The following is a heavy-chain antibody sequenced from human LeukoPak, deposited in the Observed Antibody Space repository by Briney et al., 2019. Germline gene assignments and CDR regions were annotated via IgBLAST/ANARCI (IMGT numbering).Heavy chain of an antibody. CDR1: GYSISRFYY. Sequence: SETLSLTCAVSGYSISRFYYWGWIRPPPGKGLEWIAIIYHSGSTYYNPSLKGRTTISVDTSKSQFSLKLTSVTAADAAVYYCATLAASAPRYFDYWGQGILVTVSS. CDR2: IYHSGST. V-gene: IGHV4-38-2*01. CDR3: ATLAASAPRYFDY. J-gene: IGHJ4*02. D-gene: IGHD6-13*01.